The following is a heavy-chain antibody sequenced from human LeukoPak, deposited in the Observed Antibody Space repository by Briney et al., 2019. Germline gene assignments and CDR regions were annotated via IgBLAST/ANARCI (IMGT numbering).Heavy chain of an antibody. J-gene: IGHJ6*02. CDR1: GFTFSSYS. Sequence: GGSLRLSCAASGFTFSSYSMNWVRQAPGKGLEWVSNISGGGDSTYYADSVRGRFTISRDNSKNTLYLQMNSLRAEDTAVYYCAKEPYYYGSGSPRGGMDVWGQGTTVIVSS. CDR3: AKEPYYYGSGSPRGGMDV. CDR2: ISGGGDST. V-gene: IGHV3-23*01. D-gene: IGHD3-10*01.